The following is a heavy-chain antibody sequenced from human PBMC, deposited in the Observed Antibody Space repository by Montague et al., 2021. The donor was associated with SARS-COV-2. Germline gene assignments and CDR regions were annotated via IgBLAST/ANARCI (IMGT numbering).Heavy chain of an antibody. CDR2: IYYSGST. V-gene: IGHV4-61*08. Sequence: SETLSLTCTVSGGSISSGGYYWSWIRQHPGKGLEWIGYIYYSGSTNYNPSLKSRVTISVDTSKNQFSLKLSSVTAADTAVYYCARSRRITIFGVGLSNYYGMDVWGQGTTVTVSS. CDR3: ARSRRITIFGVGLSNYYGMDV. D-gene: IGHD3-3*01. J-gene: IGHJ6*02. CDR1: GGSISSGGYY.